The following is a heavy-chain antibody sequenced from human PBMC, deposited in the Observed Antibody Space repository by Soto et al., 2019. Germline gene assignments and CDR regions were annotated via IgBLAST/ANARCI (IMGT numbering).Heavy chain of an antibody. CDR2: FDAYNGDT. CDR1: GYTITNFG. D-gene: IGHD6-13*01. Sequence: APVKVSCKASGYTITNFGISWVRHAPGKGLEWMGGFDAYNGDTIYAQKFQGRVTMTTDTSTSTAYMELRSLRSDDTAVYYCARDFRYSSSWFEQYYFDYWGQGTLVTVSS. V-gene: IGHV1-18*01. CDR3: ARDFRYSSSWFEQYYFDY. J-gene: IGHJ4*02.